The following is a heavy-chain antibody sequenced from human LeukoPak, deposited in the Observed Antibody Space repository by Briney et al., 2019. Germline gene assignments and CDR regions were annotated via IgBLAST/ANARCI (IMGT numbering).Heavy chain of an antibody. J-gene: IGHJ4*02. CDR1: GFTFSSFA. CDR3: AKQLYSRGPVGY. V-gene: IGHV3-23*01. Sequence: GGSLRLSCAASGFTFSSFAMSWVRQAPGKGLEWVSTISGSGSNTYYADSVKGRFTISRDNSKNTFYLQMNSLRAEDTAVYYCAKQLYSRGPVGYWGQGTLVTVSS. CDR2: ISGSGSNT. D-gene: IGHD6-13*01.